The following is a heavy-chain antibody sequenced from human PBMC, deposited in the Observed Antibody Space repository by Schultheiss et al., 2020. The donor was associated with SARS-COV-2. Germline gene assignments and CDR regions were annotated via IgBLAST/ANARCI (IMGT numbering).Heavy chain of an antibody. CDR3: ARVGGGYSQF. CDR1: GFTVSSNY. V-gene: IGHV3-23*01. D-gene: IGHD5-18*01. CDR2: ISGSGGST. Sequence: GGSLRLSCAASGFTVSSNYMSWVRQAPGKGLEWVSAISGSGGSTYYADSVKGRFTISRDNAKNSLYLQMNSLRAEDTAVYYCARVGGGYSQFWGQGTLVTVSS. J-gene: IGHJ4*02.